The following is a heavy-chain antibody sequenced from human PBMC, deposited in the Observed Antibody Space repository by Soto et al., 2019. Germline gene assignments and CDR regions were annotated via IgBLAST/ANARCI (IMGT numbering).Heavy chain of an antibody. D-gene: IGHD3-10*01. V-gene: IGHV3-23*01. J-gene: IGHJ2*01. CDR1: GFTFSNHG. CDR3: AREASVPSFGEFWFFDL. CDR2: VSADGYTT. Sequence: EVQLLDSGGGLAQPGGSLRLYCAASGFTFSNHGMTWVRQAPGKGLEWVSSVSADGYTTYYADSVRGRLTISRDNSGDTVYVRMNNLRAEDTALYYCAREASVPSFGEFWFFDLWGRGTQVTVSS.